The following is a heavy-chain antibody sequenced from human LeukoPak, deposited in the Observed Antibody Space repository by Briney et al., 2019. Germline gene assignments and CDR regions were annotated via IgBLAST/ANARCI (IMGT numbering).Heavy chain of an antibody. J-gene: IGHJ4*02. CDR2: ISYDGKKN. Sequence: GRSLRLSCAASGFTLSHFAMHWVRQAPGKGLEWVAVISYDGKKNYYADSVKGRFTLTRDDSANTLSLQMNSLRAEDTAVYYCVRGSKIRGVIPEGEFDYWGQGTLVTASS. CDR3: VRGSKIRGVIPEGEFDY. CDR1: GFTLSHFA. D-gene: IGHD3-10*01. V-gene: IGHV3-30*03.